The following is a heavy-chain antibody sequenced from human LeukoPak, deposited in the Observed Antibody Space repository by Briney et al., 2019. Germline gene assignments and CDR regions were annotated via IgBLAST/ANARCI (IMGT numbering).Heavy chain of an antibody. CDR3: AKMLYYDFWSGSVFDY. Sequence: GGSLRLSCAASGFTLSSYAMSWVRQAPGKGLEWVSAISGSGGSTYYADSVKGRFTISRDNSKNTLYLQMNSLRAEDTAVYYCAKMLYYDFWSGSVFDYWGQGTLVTVSS. J-gene: IGHJ4*02. CDR2: ISGSGGST. V-gene: IGHV3-23*01. CDR1: GFTLSSYA. D-gene: IGHD3-3*01.